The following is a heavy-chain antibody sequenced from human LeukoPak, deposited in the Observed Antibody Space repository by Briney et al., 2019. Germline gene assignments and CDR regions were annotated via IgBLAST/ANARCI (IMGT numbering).Heavy chain of an antibody. CDR2: INHSGST. CDR1: GGSFSGYY. V-gene: IGHV4-34*01. Sequence: SETLSLTCAVYGGSFSGYYWSWIRQPPGKGLEWIGEINHSGSTNYNPSLKSRVTISVDTSKNQFSLKLSSVTAADTVVYYCAVRYYDFWSGYFLPDHWGQGTLVTVSS. CDR3: AVRYYDFWSGYFLPDH. J-gene: IGHJ4*02. D-gene: IGHD3-3*01.